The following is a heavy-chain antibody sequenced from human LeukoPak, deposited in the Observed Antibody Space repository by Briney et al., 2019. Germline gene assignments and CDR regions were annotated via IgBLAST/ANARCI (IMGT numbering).Heavy chain of an antibody. D-gene: IGHD3-22*01. CDR2: IRYDGSNK. Sequence: PGGSLRLSCAASGFTFSSYGMHWVRQAPGKGLEWVAFIRYDGSNKYYADSVKGRFTISRDNSKNTLYLQMNSLRAEDTAVYYCAREERSLVVVLYYFDYWGQGTLVTVSS. J-gene: IGHJ4*02. CDR3: AREERSLVVVLYYFDY. CDR1: GFTFSSYG. V-gene: IGHV3-30*02.